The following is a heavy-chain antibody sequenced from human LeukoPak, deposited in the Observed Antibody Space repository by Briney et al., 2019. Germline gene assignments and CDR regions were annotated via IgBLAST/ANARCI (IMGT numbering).Heavy chain of an antibody. D-gene: IGHD2-15*01. Sequence: GGTLRLSCAASGFTFSGYGMSWVRQAPGKGLKWVSAISGSGGSTYYADSMKGRITISRDNSKNTLYLQMNSLRAEDTAVYYCAKGVGYCSGGSCQQFDYWGQGTLVTVSS. J-gene: IGHJ4*02. V-gene: IGHV3-23*01. CDR2: ISGSGGST. CDR3: AKGVGYCSGGSCQQFDY. CDR1: GFTFSGYG.